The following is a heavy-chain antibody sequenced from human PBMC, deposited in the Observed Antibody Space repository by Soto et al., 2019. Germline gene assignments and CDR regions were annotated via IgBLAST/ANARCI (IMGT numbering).Heavy chain of an antibody. Sequence: EVQLVESGGGLVQPGGSLKVSCAASGFTFSDSAMHWVRQASGKGLEWVGRIRNKGNNYATAYTASVKGRFTISRDDSKNTVYMKMNSLKIDDTAVDYCTARRDWTAVDPLEYWGLGTLVTVSS. D-gene: IGHD5-18*01. V-gene: IGHV3-73*02. J-gene: IGHJ4*02. CDR2: IRNKGNNYAT. CDR3: TARRDWTAVDPLEY. CDR1: GFTFSDSA.